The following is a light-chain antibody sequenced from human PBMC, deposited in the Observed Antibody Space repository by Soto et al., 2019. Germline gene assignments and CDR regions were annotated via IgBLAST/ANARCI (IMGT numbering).Light chain of an antibody. Sequence: IHLTQTPFPLSSSVGDTGTIPVRSSQGISSYLAWYQQKPGKAPKLLIYAASTLQSGVPSRFSGSGSGTDFTLTISSLQPEDFETYYCQQLNSDPLTFGGGTKVDIK. CDR3: QQLNSDPLT. CDR2: AAS. CDR1: QGISSY. V-gene: IGKV1-9*01. J-gene: IGKJ4*01.